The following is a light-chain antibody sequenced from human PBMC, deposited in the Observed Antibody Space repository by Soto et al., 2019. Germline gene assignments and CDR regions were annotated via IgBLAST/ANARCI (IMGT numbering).Light chain of an antibody. J-gene: IGLJ1*01. CDR2: DVS. Sequence: QSAXTQPASVSGXXXXSXXXXXXGXXXXXXGNNYVSWYQLHPGKAPKLMIYDVSNRPSGVSNRFSGSKSGNTASLTISGLQAEDEADYFCSSYTSSSTPLYVFGTGTKLTVL. CDR3: SSYTSSSTPLYV. V-gene: IGLV2-14*01. CDR1: XXXXXGNNY.